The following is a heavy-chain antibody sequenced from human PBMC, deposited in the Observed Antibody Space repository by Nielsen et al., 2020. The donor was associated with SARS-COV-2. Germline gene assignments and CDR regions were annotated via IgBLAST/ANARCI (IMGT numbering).Heavy chain of an antibody. V-gene: IGHV3-30*18. J-gene: IGHJ4*02. CDR1: GFTFSSYG. CDR2: ISYDGSNK. CDR3: AKVTGPTSDY. D-gene: IGHD2-8*02. Sequence: GESLKISCAASGFTFSSYGMHWVRQAPGKGLEWVAVISYDGSNKYYADSVKGRFTISRDNSKNTLYLQMNSLRAEDTAVYYCAKVTGPTSDYWGQGTLATVSS.